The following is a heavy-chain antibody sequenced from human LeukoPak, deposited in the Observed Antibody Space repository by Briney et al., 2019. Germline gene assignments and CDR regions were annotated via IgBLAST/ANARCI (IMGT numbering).Heavy chain of an antibody. V-gene: IGHV3-64D*06. CDR1: GFTFSSYA. CDR3: VKSSSWYVNWFDP. Sequence: GGSLRLSCSASGFTFSSYAMHWVRQAPGKGLEYVSAISSNGGSTYYADSVKGRFTISRDNSKNTLYLQVSSLRAEDTAVYYCVKSSSWYVNWFDPWGQGTLVTVSS. J-gene: IGHJ5*02. D-gene: IGHD6-13*01. CDR2: ISSNGGST.